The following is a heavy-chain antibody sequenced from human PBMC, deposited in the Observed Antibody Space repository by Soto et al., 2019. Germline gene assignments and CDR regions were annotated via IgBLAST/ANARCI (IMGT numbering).Heavy chain of an antibody. Sequence: SETLSLTCTVSGGSFSGYYWSWIRQPPGKGLEWIGEINHSGSTNYNPSLKSRVTISVDTSKNQLSLKLSSVTAADTAVYYCARVGALGSSSCFDYWGQGTLVTVSS. V-gene: IGHV4-34*01. CDR1: GGSFSGYY. D-gene: IGHD6-13*01. J-gene: IGHJ4*02. CDR3: ARVGALGSSSCFDY. CDR2: INHSGST.